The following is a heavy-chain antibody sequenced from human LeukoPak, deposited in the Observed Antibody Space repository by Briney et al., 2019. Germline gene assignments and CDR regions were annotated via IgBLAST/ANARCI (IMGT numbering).Heavy chain of an antibody. D-gene: IGHD4-17*01. Sequence: PSETLSLTCTVSGGSISSSSYYWGWIRQPPGKGLEWIGSIYYSGSTYYNPSLKSRVTISVDTSKNQFSLKLSSVTAADTAVYYCATVHYGDPNWYFDLWGRGTLVTGSS. CDR2: IYYSGST. CDR3: ATVHYGDPNWYFDL. CDR1: GGSISSSSYY. J-gene: IGHJ2*01. V-gene: IGHV4-39*07.